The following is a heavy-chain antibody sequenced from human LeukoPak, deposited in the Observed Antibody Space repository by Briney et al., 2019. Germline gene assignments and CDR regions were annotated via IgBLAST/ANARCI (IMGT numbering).Heavy chain of an antibody. Sequence: SVKVSCXASGGTFSSYAISWVRQAPGQGLEWMGRIIPIFGTANYAQKFQGRVTITTDESTSTAYMELSSLRSEDTAVYYCARDNRKEAYYYGSGSYHELDYWGQGTLVTVSS. V-gene: IGHV1-69*05. J-gene: IGHJ4*02. CDR1: GGTFSSYA. D-gene: IGHD3-10*01. CDR3: ARDNRKEAYYYGSGSYHELDY. CDR2: IIPIFGTA.